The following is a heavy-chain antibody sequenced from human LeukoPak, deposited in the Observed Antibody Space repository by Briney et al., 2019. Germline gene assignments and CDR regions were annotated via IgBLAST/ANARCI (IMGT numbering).Heavy chain of an antibody. CDR3: ARGKVAGTKVHLHY. CDR2: TYYRSKWYN. J-gene: IGHJ4*02. D-gene: IGHD6-19*01. V-gene: IGHV6-1*01. CDR1: GDSVSSNSAA. Sequence: SQTLSLTCAISGDSVSSNSAAWNWIRQSPSRGLEWLGRTYYRSKWYNDYAVSVKSRITINPDTSKNQFSLQLNSVSPEDTAVYYCARGKVAGTKVHLHYWGQGTLVTVSS.